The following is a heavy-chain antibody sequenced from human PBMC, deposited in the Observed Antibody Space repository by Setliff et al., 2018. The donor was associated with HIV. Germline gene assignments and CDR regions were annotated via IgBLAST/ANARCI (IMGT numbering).Heavy chain of an antibody. CDR3: ARALGYCSTTSCYAEYFDY. Sequence: SETLSLTCTVSGGSISSGDYYWSWIRQHPGKGLEWIGYINYSGSTYYNPSLKSRLNISLDTSKNQFSLKLSSVTATDTAVYFCARALGYCSTTSCYAEYFDYWGQGTVVTVS. V-gene: IGHV4-31*03. J-gene: IGHJ4*02. CDR1: GGSISSGDYY. D-gene: IGHD2-2*01. CDR2: INYSGST.